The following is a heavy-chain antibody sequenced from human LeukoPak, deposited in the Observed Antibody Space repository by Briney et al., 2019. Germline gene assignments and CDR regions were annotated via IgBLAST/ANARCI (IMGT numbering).Heavy chain of an antibody. V-gene: IGHV3-30*04. J-gene: IGHJ3*01. CDR2: ISKDGRNK. CDR3: AREDREYLTDAFDV. Sequence: GGSLRLSCAASGFTFSSYAMHWVRQAPGKGLEWVAVISKDGRNKYYADSVRGRFTFSRDNSKNTVYLQMNSLRFEDTAIYFCAREDREYLTDAFDVWGQGTMVTVSS. CDR1: GFTFSSYA. D-gene: IGHD3-10*01.